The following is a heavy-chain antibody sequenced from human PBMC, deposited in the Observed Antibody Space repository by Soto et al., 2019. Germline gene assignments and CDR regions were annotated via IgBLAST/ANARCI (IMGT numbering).Heavy chain of an antibody. CDR1: GFTFSSYA. CDR2: INSDGSGT. Sequence: GGSLRLSCSASGFTFSSYAMHWVRQAPGKGLVWVSRINSDGSGTTYADSVKGRFTISRDNAKNTLYLQMNSLRAEDTAVYYCASSSSIFCGSQVDYWGQGSLVTVSS. V-gene: IGHV3-74*01. CDR3: ASSSSIFCGSQVDY. J-gene: IGHJ4*02. D-gene: IGHD3-16*01.